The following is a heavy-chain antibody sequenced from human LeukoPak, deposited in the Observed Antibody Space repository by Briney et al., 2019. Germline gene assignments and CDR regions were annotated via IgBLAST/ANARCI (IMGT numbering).Heavy chain of an antibody. D-gene: IGHD3-22*01. V-gene: IGHV4-59*01. CDR2: IYYTGST. CDR3: AYSSDYYYFGS. CDR1: GGSISSYY. Sequence: SETLSLTCTVSGGSISSYYWSWIRQPAGKGLEWIGYIYYTGSTNYNPSLKSRVTISVDTSKNQFSLRLSSVTAADTALYFCAYSSDYYYFGSWGQGALVTVSS. J-gene: IGHJ4*02.